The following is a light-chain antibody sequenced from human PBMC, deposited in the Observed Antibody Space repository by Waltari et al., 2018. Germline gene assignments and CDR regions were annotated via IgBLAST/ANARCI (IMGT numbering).Light chain of an antibody. CDR1: QSVTTS. CDR3: LQSDNLPLT. J-gene: IGKJ4*01. V-gene: IGKV1-33*01. Sequence: DIQMTQSPASLAASLGDRVTITCRPSQSVTTSLNWYQQKSGEPPKLLISAASSFQSGVPSRFSGSGSGTDFSFTISSLQPEDIATYYCLQSDNLPLTFGGGTKVEIK. CDR2: AAS.